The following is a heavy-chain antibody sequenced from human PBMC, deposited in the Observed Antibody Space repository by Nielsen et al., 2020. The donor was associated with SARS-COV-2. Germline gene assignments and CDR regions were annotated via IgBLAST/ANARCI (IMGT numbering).Heavy chain of an antibody. D-gene: IGHD1-26*01. CDR1: GFTFSSYG. CDR3: ASDGSGSYFDY. J-gene: IGHJ4*02. V-gene: IGHV3-30*03. Sequence: GESLKISCAASGFTFSSYGMHWVRQAPDKGLEWVAVISYDGSNKYYADSVKGRFTISRDNSKNTLYLQMNSLRAEDTAVYYCASDGSGSYFDYWGQGTLVTVSS. CDR2: ISYDGSNK.